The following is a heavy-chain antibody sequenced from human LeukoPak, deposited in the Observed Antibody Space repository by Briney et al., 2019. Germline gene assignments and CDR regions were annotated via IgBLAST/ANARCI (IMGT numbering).Heavy chain of an antibody. Sequence: ASVKVSCKASGYTFTSYAMNWARQAPGQGLEWMGWINTNTGNPTYAQGFTGRFVFSLDTSVSTAYLQISSLKAEDTAVYYCARDHVKLGSTFHPFDAFDVWGQGTLVTVSS. V-gene: IGHV7-4-1*02. J-gene: IGHJ3*01. CDR1: GYTFTSYA. CDR2: INTNTGNP. CDR3: ARDHVKLGSTFHPFDAFDV. D-gene: IGHD2/OR15-2a*01.